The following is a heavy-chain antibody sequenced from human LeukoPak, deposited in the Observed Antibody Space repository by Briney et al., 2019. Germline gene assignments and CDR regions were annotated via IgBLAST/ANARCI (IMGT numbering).Heavy chain of an antibody. D-gene: IGHD3-3*01. CDR1: AFTLRSYS. CDR2: ISSSSSYI. CDR3: ARLVSLESITIFGVVIKDV. J-gene: IGHJ6*04. Sequence: GGSLRLSCAASAFTLRSYSMNWVRQAPGKGLEWVSSISSSSSYIYYADSVKGRFTISRDNAKNSLYLQMNSLRAEDTAVYYCARLVSLESITIFGVVIKDVWGKGTTVTVSS. V-gene: IGHV3-21*01.